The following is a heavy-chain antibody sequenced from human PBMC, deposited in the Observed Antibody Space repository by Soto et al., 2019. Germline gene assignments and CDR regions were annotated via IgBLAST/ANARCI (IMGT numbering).Heavy chain of an antibody. J-gene: IGHJ4*02. D-gene: IGHD2-8*01. CDR2: IYSGGST. CDR3: AREYCTNGVCYFDY. V-gene: IGHV3-66*01. Sequence: GGSLRLSCAASGFTFSSYSMNWVRQAPGKGLEWVSVIYSGGSTYYADSVKGRFTISRDNSKNTLYLQMNSLRAEDTAVYYCAREYCTNGVCYFDYWGQGTLVTVSS. CDR1: GFTFSSYS.